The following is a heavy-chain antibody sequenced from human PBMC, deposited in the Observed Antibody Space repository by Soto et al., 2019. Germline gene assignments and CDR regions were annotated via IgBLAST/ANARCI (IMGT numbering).Heavy chain of an antibody. D-gene: IGHD2-21*02. CDR3: ARGQVVVTAIDAFDI. CDR1: GYTFTSYG. CDR2: ISAYNGNT. J-gene: IGHJ3*02. Sequence: AASVKVSCKASGYTFTSYGISWVRQAPGQGLEWMGWISAYNGNTNYAQKLQGRDTMTTDTSTSTAYMELRSLRSDDTAVYYCARGQVVVTAIDAFDIWGQGTMVTVSS. V-gene: IGHV1-18*04.